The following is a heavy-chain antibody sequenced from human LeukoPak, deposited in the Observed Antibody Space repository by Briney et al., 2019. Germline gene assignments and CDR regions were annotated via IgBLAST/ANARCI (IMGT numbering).Heavy chain of an antibody. CDR1: GFTFSSYA. J-gene: IGHJ4*02. CDR2: ISYDGSNK. Sequence: GRSLRLSCAASGFTFSSYAMHWVRQAPGKGLEWVAVISYDGSNKYYADSVKGRFTISRDNSKTTLYLQMNSLRAEDTAVYYCARDRSGSLDYWGQGTLVTVSS. CDR3: ARDRSGSLDY. D-gene: IGHD1-26*01. V-gene: IGHV3-30-3*01.